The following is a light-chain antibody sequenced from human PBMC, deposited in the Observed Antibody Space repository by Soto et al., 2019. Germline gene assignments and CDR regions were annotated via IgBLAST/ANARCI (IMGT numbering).Light chain of an antibody. CDR3: QLSGSAPSYI. CDR1: QSLDSTY. CDR2: GAS. Sequence: EVVLTQSPGTLSLSPGERATLSCRASQSLDSTYLAWYQQKPGQSPRLVIYGASRRATGIPDRFSGSGSGTDFTLTIGSLEPEDFAVYYCQLSGSAPSYIFGAGTRLDIK. J-gene: IGKJ2*01. V-gene: IGKV3-20*01.